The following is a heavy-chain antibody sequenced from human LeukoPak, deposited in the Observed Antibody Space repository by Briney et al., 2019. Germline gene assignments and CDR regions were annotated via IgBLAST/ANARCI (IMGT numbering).Heavy chain of an antibody. Sequence: PSETLSLTCTVSGGSISSYYWSWIRQPPGKGLEWIGYIYYSGSTNYNPSPKSRVTISVDTSKNQFSLKLSSVTAEDTAVYYCARGPYSSGSYYYYYYYYMDVWGKGTTVTISS. CDR1: GGSISSYY. CDR2: IYYSGST. D-gene: IGHD6-19*01. V-gene: IGHV4-59*01. CDR3: ARGPYSSGSYYYYYYYYMDV. J-gene: IGHJ6*03.